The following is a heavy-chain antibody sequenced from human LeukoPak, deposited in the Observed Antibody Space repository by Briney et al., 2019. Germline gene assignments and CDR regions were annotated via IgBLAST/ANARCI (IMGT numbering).Heavy chain of an antibody. J-gene: IGHJ4*02. Sequence: SETLSLTCTVSGGSISSGGYYWSWIRQHPGKGLEWIGYIYYSGSTYYNPSLKSRVTIPVDTSKNQFSLKLSSVTAADTAVYYCARGAGGYGRSFDYWGQGTLVTVSS. CDR1: GGSISSGGYY. V-gene: IGHV4-31*03. CDR2: IYYSGST. D-gene: IGHD4-17*01. CDR3: ARGAGGYGRSFDY.